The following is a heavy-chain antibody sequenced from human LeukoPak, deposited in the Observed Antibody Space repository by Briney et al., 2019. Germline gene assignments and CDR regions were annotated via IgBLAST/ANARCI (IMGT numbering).Heavy chain of an antibody. Sequence: GGSLRLSCAASGFTFSSYGMHWVRQAPGKGLEWVASIRYDGNNKFYAVSVKGRFTISKDNAYNTVYLQMSGLRAEDTAVYYCAKDRATYGPDYFDYWGQGTLVTVSS. CDR2: IRYDGNNK. CDR3: AKDRATYGPDYFDY. D-gene: IGHD3-10*01. CDR1: GFTFSSYG. V-gene: IGHV3-30*02. J-gene: IGHJ4*02.